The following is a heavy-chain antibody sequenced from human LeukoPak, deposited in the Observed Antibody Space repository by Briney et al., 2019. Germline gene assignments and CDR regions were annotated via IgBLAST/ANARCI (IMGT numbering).Heavy chain of an antibody. D-gene: IGHD3-22*01. J-gene: IGHJ4*02. CDR3: ARDRPYYYDSSGYYRGQPIDY. CDR2: ISAYNGNT. CDR1: GYTFTGYY. V-gene: IGHV1-18*04. Sequence: GASVKVSCKASGYTFTGYYMHWVRQAPGQGLEWMGWISAYNGNTNYAQKLQGRVTMTTDTSTSTAYMELRSLRSDDTAVYYCARDRPYYYDSSGYYRGQPIDYWGQGTLVTVSS.